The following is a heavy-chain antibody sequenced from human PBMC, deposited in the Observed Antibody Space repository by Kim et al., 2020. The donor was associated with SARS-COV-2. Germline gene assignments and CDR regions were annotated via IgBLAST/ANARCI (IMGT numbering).Heavy chain of an antibody. J-gene: IGHJ6*01. D-gene: IGHD3-22*01. V-gene: IGHV4-30-4*01. CDR1: GGSISSGDHY. Sequence: SETLSLTCIVSGGSISSGDHYWGWVRQPPGKGLEWIGHIYYSGHTYYNPSVKRRITMSVDTTKNQFSLNLTSVTDADTAVYYCARGGYLYYIMDVRGQGTTVTVSS. CDR3: ARGGYLYYIMDV. CDR2: IYYSGHT.